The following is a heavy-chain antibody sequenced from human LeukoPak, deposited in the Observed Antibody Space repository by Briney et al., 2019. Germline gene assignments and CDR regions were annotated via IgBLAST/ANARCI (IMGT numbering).Heavy chain of an antibody. D-gene: IGHD5-18*01. CDR2: INPSGGST. V-gene: IGHV1-46*01. J-gene: IGHJ3*02. Sequence: ASVKVSCKASGYTFTSYYMHWVRQAPGQGLGWMGIINPSGGSTSYAQKFQGRVTMTRDMSTSTVYMELSSLRSEDTAVYYCARDISDTAMVGGAFDIWGQGTMVTVSS. CDR1: GYTFTSYY. CDR3: ARDISDTAMVGGAFDI.